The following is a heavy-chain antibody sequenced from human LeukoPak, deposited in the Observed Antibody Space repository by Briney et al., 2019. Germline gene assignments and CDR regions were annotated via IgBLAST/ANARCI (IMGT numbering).Heavy chain of an antibody. CDR3: ARTYGGSYRDAFDI. CDR1: GFTFSSYA. J-gene: IGHJ3*02. CDR2: IYSNGGST. Sequence: GGSLRLSCAASGFTFSSYAMSWVRQAAGKGLEYVSAIYSNGGSTYYANSVKGRFTISRDNSKNTLYLQMGSLRAEDMAVYYCARTYGGSYRDAFDIWGQGTMVTVSS. V-gene: IGHV3-64*01. D-gene: IGHD1-26*01.